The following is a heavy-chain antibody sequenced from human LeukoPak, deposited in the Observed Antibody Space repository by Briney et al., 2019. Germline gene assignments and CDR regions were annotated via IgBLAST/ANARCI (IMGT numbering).Heavy chain of an antibody. D-gene: IGHD3-9*01. CDR1: GYTFTDYY. V-gene: IGHV1-2*02. Sequence: ASVKVSCKASGYTFTDYYMHWVRQAPGQGLEWMGWINPNSGDTYYAQKFQDRVSMTRDTSISTAYMQLSRLRSDDTAVYYCARSPHILTGENFDFWGQGTLLTVSS. CDR3: ARSPHILTGENFDF. J-gene: IGHJ4*02. CDR2: INPNSGDT.